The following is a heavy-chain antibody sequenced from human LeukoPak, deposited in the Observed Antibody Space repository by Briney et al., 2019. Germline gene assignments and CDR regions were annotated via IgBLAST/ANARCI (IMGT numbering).Heavy chain of an antibody. V-gene: IGHV4-39*07. J-gene: IGHJ6*03. D-gene: IGHD4-11*01. CDR1: GGSISSSSYY. Sequence: KPSETLSLTCTVSGGSISSSSYYWGWIRQPPGKGLEWIGSIHYSGSTYYNPSLKSRVIISADTSMNQFSLKLSSVTAADTAVYYCARVSSPTVTTGDYYYYMDVWGKGTTVTVSS. CDR2: IHYSGST. CDR3: ARVSSPTVTTGDYYYYMDV.